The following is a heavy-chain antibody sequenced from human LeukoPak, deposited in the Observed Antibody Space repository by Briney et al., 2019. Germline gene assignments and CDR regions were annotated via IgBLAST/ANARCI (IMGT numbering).Heavy chain of an antibody. CDR2: IGTGGDT. J-gene: IGHJ2*01. V-gene: IGHV3-13*01. CDR3: VREQQLANWYFDL. Sequence: GGSLRLSCAASGFTFSNYDMYWVRHTTGKGLEWVSAIGTGGDTYYSGSVKGRFTISREDAKNSLYLHMNSLRAGDTAVYYCVREQQLANWYFDLWGRGTLVTVSS. CDR1: GFTFSNYD. D-gene: IGHD6-13*01.